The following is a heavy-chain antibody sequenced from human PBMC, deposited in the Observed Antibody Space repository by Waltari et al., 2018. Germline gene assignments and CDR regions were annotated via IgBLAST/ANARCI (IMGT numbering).Heavy chain of an antibody. CDR1: GGSISSYY. D-gene: IGHD3-3*01. CDR3: ARGPNYDFWSGYYFYMDV. J-gene: IGHJ6*03. CDR2: IYYSGST. Sequence: QVQLQESGPGLVKPSETLSLTCTVSGGSISSYYWSWTRQPPGKGMEWIVYIYYSGSTNYTPSLTSRVTISVDASKNQFSLKLSSVTAADTAVYYCARGPNYDFWSGYYFYMDVWGKGTTVTVSS. V-gene: IGHV4-59*13.